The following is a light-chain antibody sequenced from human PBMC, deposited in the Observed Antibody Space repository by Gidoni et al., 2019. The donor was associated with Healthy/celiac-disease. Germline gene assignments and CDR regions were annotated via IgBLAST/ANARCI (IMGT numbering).Light chain of an antibody. CDR2: LNSDGSH. CDR3: QTWGTGIHVV. CDR1: SGHSSYA. V-gene: IGLV4-69*01. J-gene: IGLJ2*01. Sequence: QLVPTQSPSASASLGAPVKLTCTLSSGHSSYAIAWHQQQPEKGPRYLMKLNSDGSHSKGDGIPDRFSGSSSGAERYLTISSLQSEDEADYYCQTWGTGIHVVFGGGTKLTVL.